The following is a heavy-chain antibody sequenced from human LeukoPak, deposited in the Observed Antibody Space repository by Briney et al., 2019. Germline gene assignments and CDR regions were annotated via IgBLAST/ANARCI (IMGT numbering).Heavy chain of an antibody. CDR3: AKDYYQEGAFDI. D-gene: IGHD3-10*01. J-gene: IGHJ3*02. CDR2: ISGSGGST. V-gene: IGHV3-23*01. CDR1: GVTLSSYA. Sequence: GGSLRLSCAASGVTLSSYAMSWVCQAPGKGLEWVSAISGSGGSTYYADSVKGRFTISRDNSKNTLYLQMNSLRAEDTAVYYCAKDYYQEGAFDIWGQGTMVTVSS.